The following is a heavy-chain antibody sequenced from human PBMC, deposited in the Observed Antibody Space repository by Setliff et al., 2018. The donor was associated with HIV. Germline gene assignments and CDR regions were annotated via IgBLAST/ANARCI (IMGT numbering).Heavy chain of an antibody. V-gene: IGHV4-59*01. Sequence: SETLSLTCTVSGGSIWNYYWSWIRQHPGKGLEWIGYTYYSGSTNYNPSLKSRVTISVGTSKNQFSLKLSSVTAADTAVYYCARARTPYYCDSSAYYFNYYYMDVWGKGTTVTVSS. D-gene: IGHD3-22*01. CDR2: TYYSGST. CDR1: GGSIWNYY. J-gene: IGHJ6*03. CDR3: ARARTPYYCDSSAYYFNYYYMDV.